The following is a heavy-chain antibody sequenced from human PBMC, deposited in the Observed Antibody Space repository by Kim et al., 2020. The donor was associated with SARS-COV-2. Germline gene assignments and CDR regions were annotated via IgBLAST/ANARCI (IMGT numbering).Heavy chain of an antibody. CDR3: AREKEGYCSGGSCLYGMDV. V-gene: IGHV1-46*01. J-gene: IGHJ6*02. CDR1: GYTFTSYY. D-gene: IGHD2-15*01. Sequence: ASVKVSCKASGYTFTSYYMHWVRQAPGQGLEWMGIINPSGGSTSYAQKFQGRVTMTRDTSTSTVYMELSSLRSEDTAVYYCAREKEGYCSGGSCLYGMDVWGQGTTVTVSS. CDR2: INPSGGST.